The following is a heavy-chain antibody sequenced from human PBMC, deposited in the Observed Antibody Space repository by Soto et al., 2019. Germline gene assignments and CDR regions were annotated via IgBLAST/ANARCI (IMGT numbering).Heavy chain of an antibody. CDR1: GFTFSDYD. CDR2: ISYDAYDGNYK. J-gene: IGHJ6*02. V-gene: IGHV3-30*18. CDR3: AKGRGRNFYYGMDV. Sequence: RRLSCAASGFTFSDYDMYWVRQAPGKGLEWVAFISYDAYDGNYKYYGDSVKGRFTISRDSSRNTLYVQMNSLRAEDTAVYYCAKGRGRNFYYGMDVWGQGTTVTVSS.